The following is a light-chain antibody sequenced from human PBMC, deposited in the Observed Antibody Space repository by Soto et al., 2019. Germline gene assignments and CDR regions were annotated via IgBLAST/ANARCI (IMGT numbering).Light chain of an antibody. CDR2: SNN. CDR3: AAWDAGLNWCCV. V-gene: IGLV1-44*01. Sequence: QPVLTQPPSASGTPGQSVAISWAGSSSNIGSNTVNWYQQLPGTAPKVLIYSNNQRPSGVTDRFSGSKSGTSASLAISGLQSEDEADYYCAAWDAGLNWCCVYGRGNKLTVL. J-gene: IGLJ3*02. CDR1: SSNIGSNT.